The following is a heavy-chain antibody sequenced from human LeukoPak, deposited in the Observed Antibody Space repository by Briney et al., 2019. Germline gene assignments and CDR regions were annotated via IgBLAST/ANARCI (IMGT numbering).Heavy chain of an antibody. CDR3: AKASPIYSSGWYYHFDY. CDR2: IDGSGGST. D-gene: IGHD6-19*01. Sequence: GGSLTLSCPASGCTFTTFVMTWVRRAPGKGLQWVSAIDGSGGSTYYADSVRGRFPISRDNSKNTLYLQMNSLRAEDTAVYYCAKASPIYSSGWYYHFDYWGQGTLVTVSS. J-gene: IGHJ4*02. CDR1: GCTFTTFV. V-gene: IGHV3-23*01.